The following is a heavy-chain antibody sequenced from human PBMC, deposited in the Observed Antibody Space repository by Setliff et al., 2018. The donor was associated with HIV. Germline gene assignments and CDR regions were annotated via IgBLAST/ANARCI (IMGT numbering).Heavy chain of an antibody. CDR3: ARSAYCSGGSCYSGAFDY. J-gene: IGHJ4*02. D-gene: IGHD2-15*01. V-gene: IGHV1-3*01. CDR2: INAGNGDT. Sequence: ASVKVSCKASGYTFSTHALHWVRQAPGQRLEWMGWINAGNGDTKYSQKFQGRVTITRDTSASTAYMDVTSLRSEDTAVYYCARSAYCSGGSCYSGAFDYWGQGTLVTVS. CDR1: GYTFSTHA.